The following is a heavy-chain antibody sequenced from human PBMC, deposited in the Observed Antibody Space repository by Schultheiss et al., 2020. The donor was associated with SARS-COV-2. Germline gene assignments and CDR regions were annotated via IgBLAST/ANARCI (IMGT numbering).Heavy chain of an antibody. J-gene: IGHJ4*02. Sequence: SETLSLTCTVSGGSISSGGYYWSWIRQHPGKGLEWIGYIYYSGSTYYNPSLKSLVTISVDTSKNQFSLKLSSVTAADTAVYYCARGHPYYYDSSGYPFDYWGQGTLVTVSS. V-gene: IGHV4-31*01. D-gene: IGHD3-22*01. CDR2: IYYSGST. CDR3: ARGHPYYYDSSGYPFDY. CDR1: GGSISSGGYY.